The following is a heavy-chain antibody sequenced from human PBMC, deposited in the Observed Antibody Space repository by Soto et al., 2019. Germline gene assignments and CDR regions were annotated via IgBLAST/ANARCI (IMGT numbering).Heavy chain of an antibody. Sequence: GESLKISCKGSGYSFTSYWISWVRQMPGKGLEWMGRIDPSDSYTNYSPSFQGHVTISADKSISTAYLQWSSLKASDTARYYCAGRGGGYDISHYGMDVWGQGTTVTVSS. V-gene: IGHV5-10-1*01. CDR2: IDPSDSYT. D-gene: IGHD3-9*01. CDR1: GYSFTSYW. CDR3: AGRGGGYDISHYGMDV. J-gene: IGHJ6*02.